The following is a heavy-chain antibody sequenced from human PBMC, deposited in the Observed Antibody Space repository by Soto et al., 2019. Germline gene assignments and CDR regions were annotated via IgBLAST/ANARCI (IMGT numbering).Heavy chain of an antibody. CDR3: ARLIGMVRGVIIRALDY. Sequence: SETLSLTCTVSGGSISSYYWSWIRQPPGKGLEWIGYIYYSGSTNYNPSLKSRVTISVDTSKNQFSLKLSSVTAADTAVYYCARLIGMVRGVIIRALDYWGQGTLVTVSS. CDR1: GGSISSYY. D-gene: IGHD3-10*01. V-gene: IGHV4-59*08. J-gene: IGHJ4*02. CDR2: IYYSGST.